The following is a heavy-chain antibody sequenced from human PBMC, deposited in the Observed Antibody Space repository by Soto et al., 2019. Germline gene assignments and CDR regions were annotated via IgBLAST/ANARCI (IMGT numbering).Heavy chain of an antibody. CDR3: ARGEIGYCISTSCPEMNDFDY. CDR2: IIPIFGTA. Sequence: ASVKVSCKASGGTFSSYAISWVRQAPGQGLEWMGGIIPIFGTANYAQKFQGRVTITADESTSTAYMELSSLRSEDTAVYYCARGEIGYCISTSCPEMNDFDYWGQGTLVTVSS. D-gene: IGHD2-2*01. V-gene: IGHV1-69*13. CDR1: GGTFSSYA. J-gene: IGHJ4*02.